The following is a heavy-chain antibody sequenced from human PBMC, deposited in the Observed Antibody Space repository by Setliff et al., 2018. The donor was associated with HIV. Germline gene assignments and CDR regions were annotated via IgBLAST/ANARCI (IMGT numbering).Heavy chain of an antibody. CDR1: GFNFSSYS. V-gene: IGHV3-7*03. D-gene: IGHD2-15*01. CDR2: IKEDGSEK. CDR3: ASLLPVDY. Sequence: GGSLRLSCAASGFNFSSYSMNWVRQAPGKGLEWVASIKEDGSEKYYVDSLKGRFTISRDTAKNTLYLQVSSLRAEDTAVYYCASLLPVDYWGQGTLVTVSS. J-gene: IGHJ4*02.